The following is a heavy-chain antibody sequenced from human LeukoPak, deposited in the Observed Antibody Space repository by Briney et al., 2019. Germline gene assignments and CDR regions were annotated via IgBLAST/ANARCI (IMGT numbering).Heavy chain of an antibody. CDR1: GGSLSGYY. V-gene: IGHV4-34*01. Sequence: SETLSLTCAVYGGSLSGYYWSWIRQPPGKGLEWIGEINHSGSTNYNPSLKSRVTISVDTSKNQFSLKLSSVTAADTAVYYCAREEAGYFAPGTMGYWGQGTLVTVSS. CDR3: AREEAGYFAPGTMGY. CDR2: INHSGST. J-gene: IGHJ4*02. D-gene: IGHD2-15*01.